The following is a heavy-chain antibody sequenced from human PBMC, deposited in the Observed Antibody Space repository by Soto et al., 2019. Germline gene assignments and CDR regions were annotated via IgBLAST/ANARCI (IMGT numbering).Heavy chain of an antibody. J-gene: IGHJ6*02. CDR1: GYTFTTFG. Sequence: ASVKVSCKASGYTFTTFGISWVRQAPGQGLEWMGWISAYTGNTNYAQRLQGRVTMTTDTSTNTAYMELRGLRSDDTAVYYCARDRTRGMDVWGQGTTVTVSS. CDR2: ISAYTGNT. V-gene: IGHV1-18*01. CDR3: ARDRTRGMDV.